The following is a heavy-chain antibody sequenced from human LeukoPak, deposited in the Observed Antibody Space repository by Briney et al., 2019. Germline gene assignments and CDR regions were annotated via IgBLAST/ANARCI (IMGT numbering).Heavy chain of an antibody. V-gene: IGHV5-51*01. D-gene: IGHD6-13*01. CDR2: IYPGDSDT. J-gene: IGHJ6*02. CDR1: GYSFTSYW. CDR3: ARPRVGERLPKYSSSWPYGMDV. Sequence: GESLKISCKGSGYSFTSYWIGWVRQMPGKGLEWMGIIYPGDSDTRYSPSFQGQVTISADKSISTAYLQWSSLKASDTAMYYCARPRVGERLPKYSSSWPYGMDVWGQGTTVTVSS.